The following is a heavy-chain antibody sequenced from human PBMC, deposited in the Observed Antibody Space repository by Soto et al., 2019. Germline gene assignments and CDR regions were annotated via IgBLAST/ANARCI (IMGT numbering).Heavy chain of an antibody. Sequence: PGGSLRLSCVGTGFTFGSHAMNWVRQAPGKGLEWVAVIAFDGTNKYYADSVRGRFTISRDNSKNTLYLQMDSLRPDDSAIYYCARSYGPFYDSSYYGLARNYFDYWGQGTLVTVS. CDR1: GFTFGSHA. D-gene: IGHD3-22*01. V-gene: IGHV3-30*04. CDR2: IAFDGTNK. CDR3: ARSYGPFYDSSYYGLARNYFDY. J-gene: IGHJ4*02.